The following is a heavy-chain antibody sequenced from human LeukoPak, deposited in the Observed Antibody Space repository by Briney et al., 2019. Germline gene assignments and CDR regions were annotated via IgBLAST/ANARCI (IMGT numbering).Heavy chain of an antibody. V-gene: IGHV3-30*18. CDR3: AKLKDSSGYYYEYGMDV. D-gene: IGHD3-22*01. J-gene: IGHJ6*02. CDR1: GVTFSSYG. CDR2: ISYDGSNK. Sequence: GGSLRLSCAASGVTFSSYGMHWVRQAPGKGLEWVAVISYDGSNKYYADSVKGRFTISRDNSKNTLYLQMNSLRAEDTAVYYCAKLKDSSGYYYEYGMDVWGQGTTVTVSS.